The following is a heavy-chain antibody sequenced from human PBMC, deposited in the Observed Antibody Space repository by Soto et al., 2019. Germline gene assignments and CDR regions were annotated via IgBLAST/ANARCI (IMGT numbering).Heavy chain of an antibody. CDR2: ISGSGGST. V-gene: IGHV3-23*01. CDR3: AKDLGIPPPYGMDV. CDR1: GFTFSSYA. D-gene: IGHD1-20*01. Sequence: EVQLLESGGGLVQPGGSLRLSCAASGFTFSSYAMSWVRQAPGKGLEWVSAISGSGGSTYYADSVKGLFTISRDNSKNTLDLQMNSMRAEDTAVYYCAKDLGIPPPYGMDVWGQGTTVTVSS. J-gene: IGHJ6*02.